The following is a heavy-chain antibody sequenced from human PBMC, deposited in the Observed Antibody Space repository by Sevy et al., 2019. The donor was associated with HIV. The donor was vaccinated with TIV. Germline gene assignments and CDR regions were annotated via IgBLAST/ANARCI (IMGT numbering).Heavy chain of an antibody. V-gene: IGHV3-7*03. Sequence: GGSLRLSCAGSGFTFSNYWMSWVRQAPGRGREWLANIKRDGSEKYYVASVKGRFTIDRDNAKTSLYLQMNSLGVEDTAVYYCARDCSSASCLWGMDVWGQGTMVTVSS. CDR1: GFTFSNYW. CDR3: ARDCSSASCLWGMDV. CDR2: IKRDGSEK. J-gene: IGHJ6*02. D-gene: IGHD2-2*01.